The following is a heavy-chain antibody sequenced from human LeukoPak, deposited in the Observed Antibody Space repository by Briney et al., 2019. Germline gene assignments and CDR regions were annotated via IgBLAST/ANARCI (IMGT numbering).Heavy chain of an antibody. CDR3: AKLGRNYFDY. V-gene: IGHV3-30-3*02. Sequence: GGSLRLSCAASGFTFSSYAMHWVRQAPGKGLEWVAVISYDGSNKYYADSVKGRFTISRDNAKNSLYLQMNSLRAEDTAVYYCAKLGRNYFDYWGQGTLVTVSS. J-gene: IGHJ4*02. D-gene: IGHD3-10*01. CDR1: GFTFSSYA. CDR2: ISYDGSNK.